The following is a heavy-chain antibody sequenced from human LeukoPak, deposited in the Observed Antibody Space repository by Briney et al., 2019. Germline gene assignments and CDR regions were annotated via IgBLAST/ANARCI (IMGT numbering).Heavy chain of an antibody. V-gene: IGHV1-2*02. J-gene: IGHJ5*02. Sequence: GASVKVSCKASGYTFTGYFMHWVRQAPGQGLEWIGWINPNSGGTNYAQKFQGRVTMTRDTSISTAYMELSRLISDDTAVYYCGRGSYSSTWYWFDPWGRGTLVTVSS. CDR2: INPNSGGT. CDR3: GRGSYSSTWYWFDP. CDR1: GYTFTGYF. D-gene: IGHD6-13*01.